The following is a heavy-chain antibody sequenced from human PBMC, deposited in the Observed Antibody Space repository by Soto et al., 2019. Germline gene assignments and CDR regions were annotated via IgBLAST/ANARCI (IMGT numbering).Heavy chain of an antibody. Sequence: PSETLSLTCAVYGGSFSGYYWSWIRQPPGKGLEWIGEINHSGSTNYNPSLKSRVTISVDTSKNQFSLKLSSVTAADTAVYYCARSGRRNCSSTSCYRACDYWGQGTLVTVSS. CDR1: GGSFSGYY. D-gene: IGHD2-2*02. CDR3: ARSGRRNCSSTSCYRACDY. CDR2: INHSGST. V-gene: IGHV4-34*01. J-gene: IGHJ4*02.